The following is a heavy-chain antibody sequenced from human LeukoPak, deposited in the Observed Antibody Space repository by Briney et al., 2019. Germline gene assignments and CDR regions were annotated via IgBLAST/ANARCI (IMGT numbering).Heavy chain of an antibody. Sequence: GGSPRVSCAASGFALSSHWMTWVRQVPGRGPEWVANVNRDGSETYYLDSVKGRFTISKDNAKNSLYLQMNSLRAEDTALYHCARNNGMDVWGQGTTVIVSS. CDR1: GFALSSHW. CDR2: VNRDGSET. V-gene: IGHV3-7*03. J-gene: IGHJ6*02. CDR3: ARNNGMDV.